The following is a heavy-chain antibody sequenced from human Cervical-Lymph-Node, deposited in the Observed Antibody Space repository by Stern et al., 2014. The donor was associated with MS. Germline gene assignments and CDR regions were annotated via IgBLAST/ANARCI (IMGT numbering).Heavy chain of an antibody. CDR3: ARHDGWLPHY. Sequence: QLVESGPGLVKPSETLSLTCSVSGGSISRSTYYWGWIRQPPGKGLEWIGSIYYSGTTYYNPSLKSRVTIDTSTTQFSPRLTSVTAADTAVYYCARHDGWLPHYWSQGTLVTVSS. D-gene: IGHD5-12*01. CDR2: IYYSGTT. V-gene: IGHV4-39*01. CDR1: GGSISRSTYY. J-gene: IGHJ4*02.